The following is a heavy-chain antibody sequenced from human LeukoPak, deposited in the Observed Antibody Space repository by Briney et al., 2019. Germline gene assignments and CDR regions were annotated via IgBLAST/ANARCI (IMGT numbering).Heavy chain of an antibody. V-gene: IGHV1-45*02. CDR3: ARSQHAKSYYDFWSGYNTFDY. J-gene: IGHJ4*02. CDR2: ITPFNGNT. CDR1: GYTFTYRY. D-gene: IGHD3-3*01. Sequence: ASVKVSCKASGYTFTYRYLHWVRQAPGQALEWMGWITPFNGNTNYAQKFQDRVTITRDRSMSTAYMELRSLRSDDTAVYYCARSQHAKSYYDFWSGYNTFDYWGQGTLVTVSS.